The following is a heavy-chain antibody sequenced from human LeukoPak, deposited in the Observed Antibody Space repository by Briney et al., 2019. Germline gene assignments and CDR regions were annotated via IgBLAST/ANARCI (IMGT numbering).Heavy chain of an antibody. CDR3: AKDRTGIVVVPAGMDY. J-gene: IGHJ4*02. D-gene: IGHD2-2*01. CDR2: ISHDGSHK. Sequence: PGGSLRLSCAASGFTFSSYGMHWVRQAPGKGLEWVAIISHDGSHKYYADSLKGRFTISRDNSKNTLYLQMNSLGAEDTAVYYCAKDRTGIVVVPAGMDYWGQGALVTVSS. V-gene: IGHV3-30*18. CDR1: GFTFSSYG.